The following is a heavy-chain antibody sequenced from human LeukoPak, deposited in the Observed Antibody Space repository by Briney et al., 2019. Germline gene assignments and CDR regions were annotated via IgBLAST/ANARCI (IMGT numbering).Heavy chain of an antibody. CDR3: AKAVVPAANLYYYYMDV. J-gene: IGHJ6*03. V-gene: IGHV3-30*04. Sequence: GGSLRLSCAASGFTFSSYVMHWVRQAPGKGLEWVAIISYDGSNEYYADSVKGRFTISRDNSKNTLYLQMNSLRAADTAVYYCAKAVVPAANLYYYYMDVWGKGTTVTVSS. CDR2: ISYDGSNE. CDR1: GFTFSSYV. D-gene: IGHD2-2*01.